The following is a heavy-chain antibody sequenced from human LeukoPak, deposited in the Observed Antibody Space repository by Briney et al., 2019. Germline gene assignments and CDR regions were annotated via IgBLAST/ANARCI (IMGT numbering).Heavy chain of an antibody. CDR1: GYTFSSYD. Sequence: ASVKVSCKASGYTFSSYDINWVRQATGQGLEWMGWMNPNSGNTGYAQKFQGRVTMTTISSVSTAYMELSSLTSEDTAVYYCARGTRYCSSTSCHNAEYFQHWGQGTLVTVSS. CDR2: MNPNSGNT. J-gene: IGHJ1*01. CDR3: ARGTRYCSSTSCHNAEYFQH. V-gene: IGHV1-8*01. D-gene: IGHD2-2*02.